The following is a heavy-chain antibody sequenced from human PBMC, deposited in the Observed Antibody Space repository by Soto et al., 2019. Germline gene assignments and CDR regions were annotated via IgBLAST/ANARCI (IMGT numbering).Heavy chain of an antibody. Sequence: SEALSLTCTVSGGSITSVDYYWSWMRQPPGQGLEWIGYIYYSGSTYYSPSLRGRVTISVDTSKNQFSLKLYSVTAADTAVYYCARVIPPTAVYDFWHGYYTHDYWGQGTLVT. CDR2: IYYSGST. J-gene: IGHJ4*02. V-gene: IGHV4-30-4*01. CDR1: GGSITSVDYY. CDR3: ARVIPPTAVYDFWHGYYTHDY. D-gene: IGHD3-3*01.